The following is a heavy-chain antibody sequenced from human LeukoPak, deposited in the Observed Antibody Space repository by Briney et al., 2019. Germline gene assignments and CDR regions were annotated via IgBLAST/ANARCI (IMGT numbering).Heavy chain of an antibody. CDR1: GFTFSSYG. Sequence: GGSLRLSCAASGFTFSSYGMHWVRQAPGKGLEWVAVISYDGRNKYSADSVKGRFTVSRDNSKNTLYPQMDSLRAEDTAVYYCAKDGGYQVASPNHDAFNAWGQGTMVTVSS. CDR3: AKDGGYQVASPNHDAFNA. D-gene: IGHD4-23*01. CDR2: ISYDGRNK. V-gene: IGHV3-30*18. J-gene: IGHJ3*01.